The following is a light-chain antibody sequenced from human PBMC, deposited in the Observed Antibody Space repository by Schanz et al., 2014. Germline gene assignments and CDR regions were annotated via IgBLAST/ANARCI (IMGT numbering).Light chain of an antibody. V-gene: IGLV2-8*01. CDR3: CSYAGSTNLR. CDR1: SSDVGGYNY. J-gene: IGLJ3*02. CDR2: EVS. Sequence: QSALTQPPSASGSPGQSVTFSCTGTSSDVGGYNYVSWYQQHPGKAPKLMIYEVSKRPSGVSNRFSGSKSGNTASLTVSGLQAEDEADYYCCSYAGSTNLRFGGGTKLTVL.